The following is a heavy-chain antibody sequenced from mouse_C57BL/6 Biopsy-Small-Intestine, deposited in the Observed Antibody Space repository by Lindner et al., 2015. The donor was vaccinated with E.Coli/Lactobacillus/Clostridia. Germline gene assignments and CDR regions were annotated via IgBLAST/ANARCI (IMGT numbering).Heavy chain of an antibody. Sequence: VKVSCKASGYTFTKYVMNWVRQAPGQGLEWMGWINTNTGNPTYAQGFAGRFVFSLDTSVSTAYLQINSLKAEDTAVYYCARDLSEEHYGMDVWGQGTTVTVSS. V-gene: IGHV9-3*02. J-gene: IGHJ1*01. D-gene: IGHD1-1*01. CDR3: ARDLSEEHYGMDV. CDR1: GYTFTKYV. CDR2: INTNTGNP.